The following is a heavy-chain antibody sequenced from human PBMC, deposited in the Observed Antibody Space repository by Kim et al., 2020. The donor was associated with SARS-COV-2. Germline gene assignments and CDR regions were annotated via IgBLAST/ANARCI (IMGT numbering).Heavy chain of an antibody. CDR2: INPSGGST. D-gene: IGHD6-13*01. J-gene: IGHJ6*02. V-gene: IGHV1-46*01. CDR1: GYTFTTYY. CDR3: ARDPTIAAAYTFEYYYYGMDV. Sequence: ASVKVSCKASGYTFTTYYMHWVRQAPGQGLEWMGIINPSGGSTSYAQKFQGRVTMTRDTSTSTVYMELSSLRSEDTAVYFCARDPTIAAAYTFEYYYYGMDVWGQGTTVTVSS.